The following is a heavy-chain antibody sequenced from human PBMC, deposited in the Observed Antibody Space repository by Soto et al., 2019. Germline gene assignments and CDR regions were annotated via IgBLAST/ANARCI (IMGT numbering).Heavy chain of an antibody. J-gene: IGHJ4*02. D-gene: IGHD3-22*01. Sequence: QVQLQESGPGLVKPSETLSLTCTVSGGSISSYYWSWIRQPPGKGLEWIGYIYYSGSTIYNPSLRIRVTISVDTSKNQFSLKLSSVTAADTAVYYCARESGYTMNLDYWGQGTLVTVSS. V-gene: IGHV4-59*01. CDR1: GGSISSYY. CDR3: ARESGYTMNLDY. CDR2: IYYSGST.